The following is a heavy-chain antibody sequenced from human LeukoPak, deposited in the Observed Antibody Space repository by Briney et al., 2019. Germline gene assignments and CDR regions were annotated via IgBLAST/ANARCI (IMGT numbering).Heavy chain of an antibody. Sequence: SETLSLTCAVYGGSFSGYYWSWIRQPPGKGLEWTGEINHSGSTNYNPSLKSRVTISVDTSKNQFSLKLSSVTAADTAVYYCARVLRFSSSSDYWGQGTLVTVSS. D-gene: IGHD6-13*01. CDR1: GGSFSGYY. CDR2: INHSGST. CDR3: ARVLRFSSSSDY. J-gene: IGHJ4*02. V-gene: IGHV4-34*01.